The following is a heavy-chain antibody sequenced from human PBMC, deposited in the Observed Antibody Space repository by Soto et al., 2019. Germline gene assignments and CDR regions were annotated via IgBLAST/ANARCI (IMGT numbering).Heavy chain of an antibody. J-gene: IGHJ4*02. CDR1: GFTFSGYG. CDR2: INSVGTTI. D-gene: IGHD3-3*02. Sequence: XGSLRLSCAASGFTFSGYGMNWVRQTPGKGLEWISYINSVGTTIYYADSVKGRFTISRDNAKKSLYLRMNSLRDEDTAIYYCARDPPHFCSGSRFFDDWGQGALVTVSS. CDR3: ARDPPHFCSGSRFFDD. V-gene: IGHV3-48*02.